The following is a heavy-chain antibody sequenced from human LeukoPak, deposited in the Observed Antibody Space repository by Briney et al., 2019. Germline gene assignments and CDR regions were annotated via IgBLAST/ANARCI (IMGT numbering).Heavy chain of an antibody. CDR3: ARGGSGWYVDY. V-gene: IGHV1-46*01. CDR2: INPSAGST. Sequence: ASVKVSCKASGYTFISHYMHWVRQAPGQGLEWMGIINPSAGSTSYAQKFQGRVTMTRDTSTSTVYMELSSLRFEDMAVYYCARGGSGWYVDYWGQGTLVTVSS. CDR1: GYTFISHY. J-gene: IGHJ4*02. D-gene: IGHD6-19*01.